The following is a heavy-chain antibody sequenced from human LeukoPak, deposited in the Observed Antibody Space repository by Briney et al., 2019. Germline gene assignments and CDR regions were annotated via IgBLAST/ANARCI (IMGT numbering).Heavy chain of an antibody. CDR2: ISTYIDKT. J-gene: IGHJ4*02. CDR1: GYTFSNYG. CDR3: ARAYDSSGYYYDDD. V-gene: IGHV1-18*01. Sequence: ASVKVSCKASGYTFSNYGISWVRQAPGQGLGWMGWISTYIDKTKYSQKFQGRVSMTTDTSTSTAYMELRSLRSDDTAVYYCARAYDSSGYYYDDDWGQGTLVTVSS. D-gene: IGHD3-22*01.